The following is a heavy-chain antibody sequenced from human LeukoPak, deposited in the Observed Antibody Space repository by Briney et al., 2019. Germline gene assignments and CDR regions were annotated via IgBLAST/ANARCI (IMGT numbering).Heavy chain of an antibody. D-gene: IGHD3-10*02. CDR2: IWYDGSNK. CDR1: GFTFSNFG. CDR3: ARDRSVLWFDP. V-gene: IGHV3-33*01. J-gene: IGHJ5*02. Sequence: PGRSLRLSCVASGFTFSNFGMHWVRQAPGKGLEWVAVIWYDGSNKYYADSVKGRFAISRDDSKNTLYLRMNSLRVEDTAVYYCARDRSVLWFDPWGQGTLVTVSS.